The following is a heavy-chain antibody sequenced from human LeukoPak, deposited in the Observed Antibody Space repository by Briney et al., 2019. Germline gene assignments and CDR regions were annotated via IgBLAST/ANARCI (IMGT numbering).Heavy chain of an antibody. CDR1: GASTSSYW. CDR3: ATAPPGCGGTCAFDS. V-gene: IGHV4-4*07. CDR2: IYTDGDT. Sequence: NPSETLSLTCTMSGASTSSYWWSWIRQPAGKGLEWIGRIYTDGDTNFNPSLKSRVTVSLDASKNQFSLKLISVTAADTAVYYCATAPPGCGGTCAFDSWGQGTLVTVSS. D-gene: IGHD2-15*01. J-gene: IGHJ4*02.